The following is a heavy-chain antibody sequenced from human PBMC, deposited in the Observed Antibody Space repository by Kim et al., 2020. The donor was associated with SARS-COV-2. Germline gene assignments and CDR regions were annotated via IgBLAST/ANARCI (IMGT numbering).Heavy chain of an antibody. CDR2: IYYSGST. Sequence: SQTLSLTCTVSGGSISSSSYYWGWIRQPPGKGLEWIGSIYYSGSTYYNPSLKSRVTISVDTSKNQFSLKLSSVTAADTAVYYCARPRYYDSSGYFDYFDYWGQGTLVTVSS. CDR1: GGSISSSSYY. CDR3: ARPRYYDSSGYFDYFDY. V-gene: IGHV4-39*01. D-gene: IGHD3-22*01. J-gene: IGHJ4*02.